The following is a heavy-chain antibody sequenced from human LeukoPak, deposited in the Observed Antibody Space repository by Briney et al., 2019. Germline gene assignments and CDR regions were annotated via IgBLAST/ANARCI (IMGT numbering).Heavy chain of an antibody. CDR1: GGSISSGGYY. Sequence: SQTLSLTCTVSGGSISSGGYYWSWIRQPPGKGLEWIGYIYHSGSTYYNPSLKSRVTISVDRSKNQFSLKLSSVTAADTAVYYCARAAAAGTHDYWGQGTLVTVSS. V-gene: IGHV4-30-2*01. J-gene: IGHJ4*02. D-gene: IGHD6-13*01. CDR2: IYHSGST. CDR3: ARAAAAGTHDY.